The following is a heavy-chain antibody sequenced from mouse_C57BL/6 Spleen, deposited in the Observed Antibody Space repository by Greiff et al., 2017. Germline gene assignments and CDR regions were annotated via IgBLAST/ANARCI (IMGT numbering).Heavy chain of an antibody. CDR3: ARSRVVADYYAMDY. V-gene: IGHV1-80*01. CDR2: IYPGDGDT. J-gene: IGHJ4*01. D-gene: IGHD1-1*01. CDR1: GYAFSSYW. Sequence: VQLQQSGAELVKPGASVKISCKASGYAFSSYWMNWVKQRPGKGLEWIGQIYPGDGDTNYNGKFKGKATLTADKSSSTAYMQLSSLTSEDSAVYFCARSRVVADYYAMDYWGQGTSVTVSS.